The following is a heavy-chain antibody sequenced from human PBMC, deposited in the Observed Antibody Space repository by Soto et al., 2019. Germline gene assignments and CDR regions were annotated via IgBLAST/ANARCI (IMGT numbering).Heavy chain of an antibody. J-gene: IGHJ4*02. CDR3: ARIEGDCSGCSCYSGRFDY. Sequence: PGVSLRLSWAASGFTFSDYYMTWIRQAPGKGLEWGSYIDNCGTIKYYADSVKGRFTISRDNTKNSLSLQMNSLGAEATAIYYCARIEGDCSGCSCYSGRFDYSGPGALFTVSS. V-gene: IGHV3-11*01. CDR2: IDNCGTIK. CDR1: GFTFSDYY. D-gene: IGHD2-15*01.